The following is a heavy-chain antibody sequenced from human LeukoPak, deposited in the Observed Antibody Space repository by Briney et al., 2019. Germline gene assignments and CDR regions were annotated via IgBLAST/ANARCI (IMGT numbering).Heavy chain of an antibody. D-gene: IGHD3-10*02. Sequence: GGSLRLSCAASGFTFSSYGMTWVRQAPGKWLEWVSYISSSSSTIYYADSVKGRFTISRDNAKNSLYLQLNSLRAEDTAVYYCAELGITMIGGVWGKGTTVTISS. CDR2: ISSSSSTI. CDR3: AELGITMIGGV. J-gene: IGHJ6*04. V-gene: IGHV3-48*01. CDR1: GFTFSSYG.